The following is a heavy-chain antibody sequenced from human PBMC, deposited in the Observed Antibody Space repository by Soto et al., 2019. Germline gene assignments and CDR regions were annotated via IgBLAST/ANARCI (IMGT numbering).Heavy chain of an antibody. J-gene: IGHJ5*02. Sequence: SETPSLTCTVSGDSIISSDFYCGWARQPPGQGLEWIGSIFYLGSSYYNPSLKSRVTMSVDTSKNQFSMRLRSVTAADTDLYVGASHSLALRKNKGFDPWGQ. CDR3: ASHSLALRKNKGFDP. V-gene: IGHV4-39*01. CDR1: GDSIISSDFY. D-gene: IGHD3-3*02. CDR2: IFYLGSS.